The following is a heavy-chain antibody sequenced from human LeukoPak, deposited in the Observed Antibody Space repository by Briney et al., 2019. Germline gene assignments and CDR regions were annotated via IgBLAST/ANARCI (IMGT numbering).Heavy chain of an antibody. V-gene: IGHV3-21*01. Sequence: GGSLRLSCVASGFNFNDNNIDRVRQAPGKGLEWVSWISISGSYVRYADSVKGRFTLSRDNAQKSVYLEMNRVRVEDTGIYFCARVRHVEAALSGKYYFFDFWGQGTLVTVSS. D-gene: IGHD6-6*01. J-gene: IGHJ4*02. CDR2: ISISGSYV. CDR1: GFNFNDNN. CDR3: ARVRHVEAALSGKYYFFDF.